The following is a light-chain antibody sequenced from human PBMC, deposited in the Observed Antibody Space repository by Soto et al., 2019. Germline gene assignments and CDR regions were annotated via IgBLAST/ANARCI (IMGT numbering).Light chain of an antibody. CDR1: SSNIGAGYD. J-gene: IGLJ2*01. CDR3: LSYDSSLSGSV. CDR2: GNT. V-gene: IGLV1-40*01. Sequence: QSVLTQPPSVSGAPGQEVTISCTGSSSNIGAGYDVYWYQHLPETAPKLLIYGNTNRPSGVPDRFSGSKSGTSASLAIIGLQAEDEAYYYCLSYDSSLSGSVFGGGTKLTVL.